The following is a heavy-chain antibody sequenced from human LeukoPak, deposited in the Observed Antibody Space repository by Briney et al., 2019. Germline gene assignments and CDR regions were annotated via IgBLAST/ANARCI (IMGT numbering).Heavy chain of an antibody. CDR2: IKQDGSEK. J-gene: IGHJ4*02. V-gene: IGHV3-7*05. CDR3: ARGQLPGNY. Sequence: AGGSLRLPCAASGFTFTRDWMTWVRQAPGKGLEWVANIKQDGSEKYYVDSVKGRFTISRDNARNSLYLQMNSLRAEDSAVYYCARGQLPGNYWGQGTLVTVSS. D-gene: IGHD2-2*01. CDR1: GFTFTRDW.